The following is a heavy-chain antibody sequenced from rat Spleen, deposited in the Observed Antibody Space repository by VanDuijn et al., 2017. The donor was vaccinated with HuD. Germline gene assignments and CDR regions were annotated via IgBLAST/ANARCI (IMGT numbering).Heavy chain of an antibody. V-gene: IGHV3-1*01. CDR3: ARGPVDY. J-gene: IGHJ2*01. CDR1: GYSISNYY. Sequence: EVQLQESGPGLVKPSQSLSLTCSVTGYSISNYYWGWIRKFPGNKMEWMGYIDKSGSTSYNPSLKSRISITRDTSKNQLFLQLNSVTTEDTATYYCARGPVDYWGQGVMVTVSS. CDR2: IDKSGST.